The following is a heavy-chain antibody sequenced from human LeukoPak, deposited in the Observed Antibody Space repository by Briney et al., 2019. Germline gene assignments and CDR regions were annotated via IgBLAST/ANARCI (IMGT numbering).Heavy chain of an antibody. J-gene: IGHJ6*03. V-gene: IGHV7-4-1*02. CDR2: INTNNGNP. Sequence: ASVKVSCKASGYTFTSYALNWVRQAPGQGLEWMGWINTNNGNPTYAQAFTGRFVLSLDISVSTAYLQISNLKADDTAVYYCARQLGAFSPHYYFYMDVWGKGTTVAISS. CDR3: ARQLGAFSPHYYFYMDV. D-gene: IGHD3-16*01. CDR1: GYTFTSYA.